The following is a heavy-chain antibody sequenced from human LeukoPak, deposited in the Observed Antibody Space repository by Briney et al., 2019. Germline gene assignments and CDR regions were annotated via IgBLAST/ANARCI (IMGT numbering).Heavy chain of an antibody. J-gene: IGHJ4*02. V-gene: IGHV3-33*01. CDR2: IWYDGSNK. CDR3: VRTLYSSTVPDY. Sequence: GGSLRLSCAASGFTFSSYGMHWVRQAPGKGLEWVAVIWYDGSNKYYADSVKGRFTISRDNSKNTLYLQMNSLRAEDTAVYYCVRTLYSSTVPDYWGQGTLVTVSS. CDR1: GFTFSSYG. D-gene: IGHD6-13*01.